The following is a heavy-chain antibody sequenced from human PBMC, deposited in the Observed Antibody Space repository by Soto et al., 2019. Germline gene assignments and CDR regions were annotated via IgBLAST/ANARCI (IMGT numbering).Heavy chain of an antibody. CDR1: DGSISSSSYY. CDR3: ASLGRAPHYFDY. J-gene: IGHJ4*02. CDR2: IYYGGNT. Sequence: QLQLQESGPGLVKPSETLSLTCTVSDGSISSSSYYWGWIRQPPGRGLEWIATIYYGGNTYYNPSLERRVTISVDTSKNQFSLKLSFLTAADTAVYYCASLGRAPHYFDYWGQGTLGTVST. V-gene: IGHV4-39*01.